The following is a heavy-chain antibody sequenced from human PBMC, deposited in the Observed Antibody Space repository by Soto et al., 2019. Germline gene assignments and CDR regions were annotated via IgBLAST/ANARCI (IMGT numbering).Heavy chain of an antibody. CDR3: ARTGYFVPFDY. CDR2: INHSGST. CDR1: GGSFSGYY. D-gene: IGHD3-22*01. V-gene: IGHV4-34*01. Sequence: NPSETLSLTCAVYGGSFSGYYWSWIRQPPGKGLEWIGEINHSGSTNYNPSLKSRVTISVDTSKNQFSLKLSSVTAADTAVYYCARTGYFVPFDYWGQGTLVTVSS. J-gene: IGHJ4*02.